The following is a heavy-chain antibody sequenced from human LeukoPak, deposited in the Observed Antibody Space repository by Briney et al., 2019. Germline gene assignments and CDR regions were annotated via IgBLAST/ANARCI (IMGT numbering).Heavy chain of an antibody. D-gene: IGHD1-26*01. J-gene: IGHJ4*02. Sequence: ASVKVCCKASGYTFTGYYMHWVRQAPGQGLEWMGWINPNSGGTNYAQKFQGRVTMTRDTSISTAYMELSRLRSDDTAAYYCARSYSGSYKFDYWGQGTLVTVSS. V-gene: IGHV1-2*02. CDR3: ARSYSGSYKFDY. CDR2: INPNSGGT. CDR1: GYTFTGYY.